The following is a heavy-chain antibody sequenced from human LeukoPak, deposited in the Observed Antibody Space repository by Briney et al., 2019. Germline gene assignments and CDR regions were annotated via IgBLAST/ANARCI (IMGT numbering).Heavy chain of an antibody. V-gene: IGHV1-69*05. CDR2: IIPIFGTA. CDR3: ARENIHCSGGSCYSNDAFDI. J-gene: IGHJ3*02. CDR1: GGTFSSYA. D-gene: IGHD2-15*01. Sequence: SVKVSCKAAGGTFSSYAISWVRQAPGQGLEWMGRIIPIFGTANYAQKFQGRVTITTDESTSTAYMELSSLRSEDTAVYYCARENIHCSGGSCYSNDAFDIWGQGTMVTVSS.